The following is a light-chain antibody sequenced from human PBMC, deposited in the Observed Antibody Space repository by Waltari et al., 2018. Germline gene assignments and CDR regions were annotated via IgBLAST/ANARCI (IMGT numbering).Light chain of an antibody. V-gene: IGLV2-14*03. CDR1: SNDVGAYNY. CDR2: DVT. CDR3: SSYTTDSTYV. Sequence: QSALTQPASVSGSPGQSITVSCTGTSNDVGAYNYVSWYQQHPGKVPKLMIYDVTKRPSGFSYRFSGSNSGNTASLTISGLQAADEADYYCSSYTTDSTYVFGTGTKVTVL. J-gene: IGLJ1*01.